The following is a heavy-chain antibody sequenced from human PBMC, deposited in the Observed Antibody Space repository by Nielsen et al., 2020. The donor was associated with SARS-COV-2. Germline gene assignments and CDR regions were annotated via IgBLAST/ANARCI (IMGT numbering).Heavy chain of an antibody. J-gene: IGHJ6*02. CDR2: ITYDGSRK. CDR3: AKDAGLLSHCGGDCSWGYYFYGLDV. V-gene: IGHV3-30*02. CDR1: GFSFSHYG. D-gene: IGHD2-21*02. Sequence: GGSLRLSCEGSGFSFSHYGMPWVRQAPGKGLEWVAFITYDGSRKYYGDSVKGRFTISRDNSKNTLYLEMSSLRVEDTGVYYCAKDAGLLSHCGGDCSWGYYFYGLDVWGQGTTVTVSS.